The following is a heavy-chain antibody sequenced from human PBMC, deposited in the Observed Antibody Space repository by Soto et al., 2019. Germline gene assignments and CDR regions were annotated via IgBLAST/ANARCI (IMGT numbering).Heavy chain of an antibody. CDR1: GYSFTSYW. Sequence: GESLKISCKGSGYSFTSYWIGWVRQMPGKGLEWMGIIYPGDSDTRYSPSFQGQVTISADKSISTAHLQWSSLKASDTAMYYCARQAYDFWSGLSFYYYYYGMDVWGQGTTVTVSS. V-gene: IGHV5-51*01. J-gene: IGHJ6*02. CDR3: ARQAYDFWSGLSFYYYYYGMDV. CDR2: IYPGDSDT. D-gene: IGHD3-3*01.